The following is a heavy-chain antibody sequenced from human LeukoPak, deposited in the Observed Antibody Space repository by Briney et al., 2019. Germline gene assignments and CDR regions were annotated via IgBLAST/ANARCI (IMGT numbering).Heavy chain of an antibody. CDR1: GFTFSSYA. CDR3: AKDLSGIAVGRGLLYFDY. J-gene: IGHJ4*02. V-gene: IGHV3-23*01. Sequence: GGSLRLSCAASGFTFSSYAMSWVRQPPGKGLEWVSAISGSGGSTYYADSVKTRFTLSRDNSKTTLYLQMNSLRAEDTAVFYCAKDLSGIAVGRGLLYFDYWGQGTLVTVSS. D-gene: IGHD6-19*01. CDR2: ISGSGGST.